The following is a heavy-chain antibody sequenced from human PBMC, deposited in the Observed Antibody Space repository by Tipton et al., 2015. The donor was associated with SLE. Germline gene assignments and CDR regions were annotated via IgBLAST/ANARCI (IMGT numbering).Heavy chain of an antibody. V-gene: IGHV4-39*07. J-gene: IGHJ4*02. CDR2: IYYSGST. D-gene: IGHD4-17*01. CDR1: GGSISSSSYY. Sequence: TLSLTCTVSGGSISSSSYYWGWIRQPPGKGLEWIGSIYYSGSTNYNPSLKSRVTISVDTSKNQFSLKLSSVTAAGTAVYYCASFDYGDYWYWGQGTLVTVSS. CDR3: ASFDYGDYWY.